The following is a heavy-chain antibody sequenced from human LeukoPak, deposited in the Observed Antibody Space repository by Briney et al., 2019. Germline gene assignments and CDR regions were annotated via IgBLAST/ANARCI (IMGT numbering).Heavy chain of an antibody. CDR1: GGSISSHY. CDR2: IYYSGST. CDR3: AREGDSSGLSSYYFDY. Sequence: SETLSLTCTVSGGSISSHYWSWIRQPPGKGLEWIGYIYYSGSTNYNPSLKSRVTISVDTSKNQFSLKLSSVTAADTAVYYCAREGDSSGLSSYYFDYWGQGTLVTVSS. D-gene: IGHD3-22*01. J-gene: IGHJ4*02. V-gene: IGHV4-59*11.